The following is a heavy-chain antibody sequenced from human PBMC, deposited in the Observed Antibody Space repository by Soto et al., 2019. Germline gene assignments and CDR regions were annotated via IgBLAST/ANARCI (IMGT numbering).Heavy chain of an antibody. CDR2: ISSSSSYI. J-gene: IGHJ4*02. V-gene: IGHV3-21*01. Sequence: GGSLRLSCAASGFTFSSYGMNWVRQAPGEGLEWVSSISSSSSYIYYADSVKGRFTISRDKAKNSLYLQMNSLRAEDTAVYYCARDGPERCLQLYDYWGQRTLVIVSS. CDR1: GFTFSSYG. D-gene: IGHD1-1*01. CDR3: ARDGPERCLQLYDY.